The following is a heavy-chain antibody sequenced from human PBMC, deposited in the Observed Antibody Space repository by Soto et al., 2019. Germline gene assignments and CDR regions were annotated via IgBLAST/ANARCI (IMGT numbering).Heavy chain of an antibody. Sequence: SQTLSLTCVISGDSVSSNTAAWNWIRSSPSRGLEWLGRTYYRSNWRHDYAVSVKSRITVNPDTSKNHFLLQLNSVTPDDTAVYYCARGVAGSGFDLWGQGTLVTVSS. V-gene: IGHV6-1*01. D-gene: IGHD6-19*01. J-gene: IGHJ4*02. CDR3: ARGVAGSGFDL. CDR2: TYYRSNWRH. CDR1: GDSVSSNTAA.